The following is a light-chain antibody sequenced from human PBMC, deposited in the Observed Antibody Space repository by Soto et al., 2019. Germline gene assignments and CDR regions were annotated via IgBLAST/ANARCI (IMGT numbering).Light chain of an antibody. Sequence: QSVLTQPPSASGPPGQRVTISCSGSSSTIGSNTVSWYQQLPGTAPKVLLHSNTQRPSGVPDRFSGSKSGTSAPLAINGLKSEDEADYYCEAWDDSPGGVFGTGTKVTV. CDR3: EAWDDSPGGV. CDR1: SSTIGSNT. CDR2: SNT. V-gene: IGLV1-44*01. J-gene: IGLJ1*01.